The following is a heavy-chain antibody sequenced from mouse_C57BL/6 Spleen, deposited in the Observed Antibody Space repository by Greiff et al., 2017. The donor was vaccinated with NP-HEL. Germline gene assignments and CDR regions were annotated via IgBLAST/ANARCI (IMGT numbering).Heavy chain of an antibody. D-gene: IGHD2-2*01. V-gene: IGHV1-81*01. CDR2: IYPRSGNT. J-gene: IGHJ4*01. CDR1: GYTFTSYG. CDR3: ARSLERDYGYDDGYYYAMDY. Sequence: QVHVKQSGAELARPGASVKLSCKASGYTFTSYGISWVKQRTGQGLEWIGEIYPRSGNTYYNEKFKGKATLTADKSSSTAYMELRSLTSEDSAVYFCARSLERDYGYDDGYYYAMDYWGQGTSVTVSS.